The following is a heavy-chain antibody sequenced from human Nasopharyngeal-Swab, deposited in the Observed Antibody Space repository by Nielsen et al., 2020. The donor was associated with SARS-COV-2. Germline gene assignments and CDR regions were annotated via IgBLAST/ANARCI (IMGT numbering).Heavy chain of an antibody. J-gene: IGHJ4*02. CDR1: GGSIISSSYY. CDR2: IYYSGST. D-gene: IGHD3-10*01. Sequence: SEPLSPTCTVPGGSIISSSYYWGWIRQPPGKGLEWIGSIYYSGSTYYNPSHKSRVTISVDTSKNQFSLKLSSVTAADTAVYYCASALLWFGKSIYGYYFDYWGQGTLVTVSS. V-gene: IGHV4-39*01. CDR3: ASALLWFGKSIYGYYFDY.